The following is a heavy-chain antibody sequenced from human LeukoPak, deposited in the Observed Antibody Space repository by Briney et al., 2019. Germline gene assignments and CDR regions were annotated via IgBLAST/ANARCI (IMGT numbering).Heavy chain of an antibody. D-gene: IGHD3/OR15-3a*01. CDR2: ISWNSGSV. CDR3: VRDLDWGAFDV. Sequence: PGGSLRLSCAASGFTFDDYAMHWVRQAPGKGLEWVSGISWNSGSVGYADSVKGRFTISRDNAKNSLYLQMNSLRAEDTALYYCVRDLDWGAFDVWGQGTMVTVSS. V-gene: IGHV3-9*01. CDR1: GFTFDDYA. J-gene: IGHJ3*01.